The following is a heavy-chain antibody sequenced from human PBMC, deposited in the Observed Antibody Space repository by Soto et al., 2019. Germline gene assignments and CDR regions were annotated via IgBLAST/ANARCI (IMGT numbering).Heavy chain of an antibody. CDR3: ARDRSFTITRFDP. CDR2: IYYSGST. J-gene: IGHJ5*02. CDR1: GGSISSYY. Sequence: PSETLSLTCTVSGGSISSYYWSWIRQPPGKGLEWIGYIYYSGSTNYNPSLKSRVTISVDTSKNQFSLKLSSVTAADTAVYYCARDRSFTITRFDPWGQGTLVTVSS. V-gene: IGHV4-59*01. D-gene: IGHD3-10*01.